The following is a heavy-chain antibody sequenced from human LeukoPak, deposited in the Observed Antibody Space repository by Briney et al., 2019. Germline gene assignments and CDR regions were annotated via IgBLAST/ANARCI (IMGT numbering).Heavy chain of an antibody. CDR3: ARVTSRLGWFDP. D-gene: IGHD1-14*01. CDR2: IYYSGST. V-gene: IGHV4-39*07. Sequence: SETLSLTCTVSGGSIRGSTDYWGWIRQPPGTELEWIGSIYYSGSTYYNPSLKSRVTISVDTSKNQFSVKLRSVTAADTAVYYCARVTSRLGWFDPWGQGTLVTVSS. J-gene: IGHJ5*02. CDR1: GGSIRGSTDY.